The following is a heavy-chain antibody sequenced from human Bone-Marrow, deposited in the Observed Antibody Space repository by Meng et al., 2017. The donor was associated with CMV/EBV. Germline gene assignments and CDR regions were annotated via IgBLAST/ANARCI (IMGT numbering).Heavy chain of an antibody. J-gene: IGHJ6*02. CDR3: ARGRIVVVPAAIISAYYYYYGMDV. CDR1: GGSISSSSYY. CDR2: IYYSGST. D-gene: IGHD2-2*02. V-gene: IGHV4-39*07. Sequence: GSLRLSCTVSGGSISSSSYYWGWIRQPPGTGLEWIGSIYYSGSTYYNPSLKSRVTISVDTSKNQFSLKLSSVTAADTAVYYCARGRIVVVPAAIISAYYYYYGMDVWGQGTMVTVSS.